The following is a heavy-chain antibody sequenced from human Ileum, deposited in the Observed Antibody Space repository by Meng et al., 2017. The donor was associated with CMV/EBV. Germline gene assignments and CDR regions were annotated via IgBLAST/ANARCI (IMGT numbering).Heavy chain of an antibody. CDR2: IYWDDDK. V-gene: IGHV2-5*02. J-gene: IGHJ4*01. CDR3: ARNYYDSGPFQY. CDR1: GFSLSTTGVG. D-gene: IGHD3-22*01. Sequence: QITLQECRPTPGQPTQSLTLTCTFSGFSLSTTGVGVGWIRQPPGKALEWLALIYWDDDKRYSPSLKSRLTITKDTSKNQVVLTMTNMDPVDTATYYCARNYYDSGPFQYWGQGTLVTVSS.